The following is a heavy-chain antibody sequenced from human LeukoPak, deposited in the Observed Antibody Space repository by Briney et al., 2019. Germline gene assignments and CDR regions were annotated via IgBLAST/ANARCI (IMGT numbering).Heavy chain of an antibody. Sequence: GASVKVSCKASGYTFTSYAIQWVRQAPGQRLEWMGLINAGHGNTKYSQNFQGRVTITRDTSASTAYMELSSLRSEDTAVYYCARGAGFAEPLPEYWGQGTLLTVSS. CDR3: ARGAGFAEPLPEY. D-gene: IGHD1-14*01. CDR1: GYTFTSYA. J-gene: IGHJ4*02. CDR2: INAGHGNT. V-gene: IGHV1-3*01.